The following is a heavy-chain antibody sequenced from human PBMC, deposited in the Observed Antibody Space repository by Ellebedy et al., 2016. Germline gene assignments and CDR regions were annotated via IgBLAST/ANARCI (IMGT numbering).Heavy chain of an antibody. CDR3: RQGHYADL. CDR2: ISAGSDTT. V-gene: IGHV3-23*01. J-gene: IGHJ4*02. Sequence: GESLKISXVVSGLNFDTFFMSWVRQAPGKGLEWVSTISAGSDTTRLADSVKGRFTISRDSSKNSVYLRMNNLRVEDTAVYYCRQGHYADLWGQGTLVTVSS. D-gene: IGHD4-17*01. CDR1: GLNFDTFF.